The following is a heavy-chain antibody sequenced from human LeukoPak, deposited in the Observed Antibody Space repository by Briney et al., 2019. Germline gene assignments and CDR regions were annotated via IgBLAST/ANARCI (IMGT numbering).Heavy chain of an antibody. CDR2: ISGDGGNT. Sequence: GGSLRLSCAASGFTFDDYAILWVRQAPGKGLEWVSLISGDGGNTYYADSVKGRFTLSRDNSKNSLYLQMNSLRSEDTAFYYCAKDKALGYCSAGSCLYLDYWGQGTLVTVSS. V-gene: IGHV3-43*02. D-gene: IGHD2-15*01. CDR1: GFTFDDYA. CDR3: AKDKALGYCSAGSCLYLDY. J-gene: IGHJ4*02.